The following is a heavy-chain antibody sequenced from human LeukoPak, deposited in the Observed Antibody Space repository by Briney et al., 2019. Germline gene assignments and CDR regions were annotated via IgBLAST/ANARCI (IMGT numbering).Heavy chain of an antibody. V-gene: IGHV3-23*01. Sequence: GGSLRLSCAASGLTFSSYAMSWVRQAPGKGLEWVSAISGSGGSTYYADSVKGRFTISRDNSKNTLYLQMNSLRAEDTALYYCAKDFLLGSSPYDFWSGYPAYYYYYMDVWGKGTTVTVSS. J-gene: IGHJ6*03. CDR3: AKDFLLGSSPYDFWSGYPAYYYYYMDV. CDR2: ISGSGGST. CDR1: GLTFSSYA. D-gene: IGHD3-3*01.